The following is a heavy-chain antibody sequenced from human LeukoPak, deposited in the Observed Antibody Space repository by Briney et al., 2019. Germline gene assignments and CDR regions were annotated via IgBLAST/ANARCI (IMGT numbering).Heavy chain of an antibody. D-gene: IGHD3-10*01. CDR1: GFTVSSNS. CDR2: IYSDNT. J-gene: IGHJ4*02. Sequence: GGSLRLSCTVSGFTVSSNSMSWVRQAPGKGLEWVSFIYSDNTHYSDSVKGRFTISRDNAKNTLYLQMNSLRAEDTAVYYCAKQLLWFGELSHFDYWGQGTLVTVSS. CDR3: AKQLLWFGELSHFDY. V-gene: IGHV3-66*03.